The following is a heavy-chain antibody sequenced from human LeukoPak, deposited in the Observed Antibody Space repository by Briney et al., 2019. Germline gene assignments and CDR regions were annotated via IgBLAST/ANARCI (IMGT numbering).Heavy chain of an antibody. D-gene: IGHD4-23*01. CDR3: AKRGDNGDNRAFDI. J-gene: IGHJ3*02. V-gene: IGHV3-23*01. Sequence: GGSLRLSFAASGFTFSSYAMSWVRQAPGKGLEWGSDISGSGGSTYYADSVKGRFTISRDNSKNTLYLQMSSLRAEDTAVYYCAKRGDNGDNRAFDIWGQGTMVTVSS. CDR2: ISGSGGST. CDR1: GFTFSSYA.